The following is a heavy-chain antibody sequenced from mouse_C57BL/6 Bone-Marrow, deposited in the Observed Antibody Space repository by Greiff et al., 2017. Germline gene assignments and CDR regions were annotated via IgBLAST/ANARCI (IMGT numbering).Heavy chain of an antibody. CDR3: TPITTVVAPFAY. Sequence: EVKLQQSGAELVRPGASVKLSCTASGFNIKDDYMHWVKQRPEQGLEWIGWIDPENGDTEYASKFQGKATLTADTSSNTAYLQLSSLTSEDTAVYYCTPITTVVAPFAYWGQGTLVTVSA. V-gene: IGHV14-4*01. J-gene: IGHJ3*01. D-gene: IGHD1-1*01. CDR2: IDPENGDT. CDR1: GFNIKDDY.